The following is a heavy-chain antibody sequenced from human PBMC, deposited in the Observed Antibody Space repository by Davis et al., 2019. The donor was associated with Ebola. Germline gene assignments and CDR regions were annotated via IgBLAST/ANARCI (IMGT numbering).Heavy chain of an antibody. J-gene: IGHJ2*01. CDR3: ARLWGLQQHYWYFDL. CDR1: GGSFNGYY. Sequence: MPSETLSLTCAVYGGSFNGYYWSWIRQLPGKGLEWIGEINHTGNTNYNPSLKSRVTISVDTSRDQFSLKLTSVTAADTAVYYCARLWGLQQHYWYFDLWGRGTQVTVSS. CDR2: INHTGNT. V-gene: IGHV4-34*01. D-gene: IGHD1/OR15-1a*01.